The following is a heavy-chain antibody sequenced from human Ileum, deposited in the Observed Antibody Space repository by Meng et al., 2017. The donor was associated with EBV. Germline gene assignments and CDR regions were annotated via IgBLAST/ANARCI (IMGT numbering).Heavy chain of an antibody. J-gene: IGHJ4*01. D-gene: IGHD2-21*01. CDR1: GYTFSNYA. Sequence: QVHLLQSGAEVKKPGASVKLSCKASGYTFSNYAIHWVRQAPGQRPEWMGWINADNGNTKYSQKFQGRVTITRNTPASTVYMDVRSLRSEDTAVYFCARVERGVKFDKWGQGTLVTASS. V-gene: IGHV1-3*01. CDR2: INADNGNT. CDR3: ARVERGVKFDK.